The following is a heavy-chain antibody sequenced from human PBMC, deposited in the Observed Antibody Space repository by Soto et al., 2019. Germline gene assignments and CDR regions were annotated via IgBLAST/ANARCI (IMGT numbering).Heavy chain of an antibody. CDR2: ISAYSGDT. CDR1: GYTFTSYG. J-gene: IGHJ6*02. D-gene: IGHD2-21*02. CDR3: ARDDSQGLRYYYYDGMEV. Sequence: QVQLVQSGAEVKEPGASVKVSCNASGYTFTSYGITWVRQAPGQGLEWMGWISAYSGDTNYAQNLQGRVTMTADTSTSTAYMELRSLRSEDTAVYYCARDDSQGLRYYYYDGMEVWGQGTTVTVSS. V-gene: IGHV1-18*01.